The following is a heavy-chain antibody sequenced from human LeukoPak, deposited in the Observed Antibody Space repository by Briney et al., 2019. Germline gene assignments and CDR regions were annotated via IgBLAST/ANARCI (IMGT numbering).Heavy chain of an antibody. D-gene: IGHD3-10*01. CDR2: INAGNGNT. CDR1: GYTFTSYA. Sequence: ASVKVSCKASGYTFTSYAMHWVRQAPGQRLEWMGWINAGNGNTKYSQEFQGRVTITRDTSASTAYMELSRLRSDDTAVYYCARGGSRVDHKLWFGELLYSSILPPFDYWGQGTLVTVSS. CDR3: ARGGSRVDHKLWFGELLYSSILPPFDY. V-gene: IGHV1-3*01. J-gene: IGHJ4*02.